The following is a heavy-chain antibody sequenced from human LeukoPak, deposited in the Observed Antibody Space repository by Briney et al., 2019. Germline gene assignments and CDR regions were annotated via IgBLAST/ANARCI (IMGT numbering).Heavy chain of an antibody. CDR3: ARDDSWAFDI. D-gene: IGHD2-15*01. CDR1: VDTFSSYS. V-gene: IGHV3-48*02. CDR2: ISSGSGSSI. Sequence: GGSLRLSCAASVDTFSSYSINCGPDAPRRGRGWVSYISSGSGSSIYYADTVKGRFTITRDNTKNSWYLQMNSLRDEDTAVYHCARDDSWAFDIWGQGAMVTVSS. J-gene: IGHJ3*02.